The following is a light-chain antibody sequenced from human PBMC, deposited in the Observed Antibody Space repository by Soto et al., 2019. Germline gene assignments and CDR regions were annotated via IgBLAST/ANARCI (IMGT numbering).Light chain of an antibody. CDR1: SSNIGSNY. CDR3: AAWDDSLSGLV. J-gene: IGLJ2*01. Sequence: QSVLTQPPSASGTPGQRVTISCSGSSSNIGSNYVYWYQQLPGTAPKLLIYRNNQRPSGVHDRFSGSKSGTSASLAISGRRYEDEADYYCAAWDDSLSGLVFGGGTKLTVL. CDR2: RNN. V-gene: IGLV1-47*01.